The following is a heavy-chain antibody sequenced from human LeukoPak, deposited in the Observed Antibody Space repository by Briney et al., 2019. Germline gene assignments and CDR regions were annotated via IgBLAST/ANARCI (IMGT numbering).Heavy chain of an antibody. CDR1: GYSFTSYY. J-gene: IGHJ4*02. CDR3: ARRGSGYYPYYFDY. Sequence: ASVKVSCKASGYSFTSYYMHWVRQATGQGLEWMGWMNPNSGNTGYAQKFQGRVTMTRNTSISTAYMELSSLRSEDTAVYYCARRGSGYYPYYFDYWGQGTLVTVSS. D-gene: IGHD3-22*01. V-gene: IGHV1-8*02. CDR2: MNPNSGNT.